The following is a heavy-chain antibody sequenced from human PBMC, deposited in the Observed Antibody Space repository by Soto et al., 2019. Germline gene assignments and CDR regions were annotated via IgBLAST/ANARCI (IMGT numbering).Heavy chain of an antibody. CDR2: INPSGGST. CDR3: ARDTIFGVVTFYYGMDV. CDR1: GYTFTSYY. Sequence: ASVKVSCKASGYTFTSYYMHWVRQAPGQGLEWMGIINPSGGSTSYAQEFQGRVTMTRDTSTSTVYMELRSLRSDDTAVYYCARDTIFGVVTFYYGMDVWGQGTTVTVSS. V-gene: IGHV1-46*01. J-gene: IGHJ6*02. D-gene: IGHD3-3*01.